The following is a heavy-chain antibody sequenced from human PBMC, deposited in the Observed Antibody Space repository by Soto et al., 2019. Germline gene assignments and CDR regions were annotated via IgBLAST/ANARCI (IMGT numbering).Heavy chain of an antibody. V-gene: IGHV4-39*01. CDR2: MLYSGLT. D-gene: IGHD2-15*01. J-gene: IGHJ6*02. CDR1: GYSASSSDYY. CDR3: APLSVSLSGPYGIHV. Sequence: KPSETLSLTCSVSGYSASSSDYYWAWIGQPPGKGLEWIGSMLYSGLTYYNPSLKSRVTLSVDTSKNQFSVRLNSVTASDTAVYYCAPLSVSLSGPYGIHVWGQGTTVTVSS.